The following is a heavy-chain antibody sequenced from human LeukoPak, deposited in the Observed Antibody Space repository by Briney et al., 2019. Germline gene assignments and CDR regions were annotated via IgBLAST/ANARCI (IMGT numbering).Heavy chain of an antibody. CDR3: AREGRVSGYDFDC. J-gene: IGHJ4*02. CDR1: GFTFSSYW. CDR2: INSDGSSI. Sequence: GGSLRLSCAASGFTFSSYWLHWVRQAPGKGLVWVSRINSDGSSITYADSVKGRFTISRDNAKNTLYLQMNSLRVEDTAVYYCAREGRVSGYDFDCWGQEALVTVSS. V-gene: IGHV3-74*03. D-gene: IGHD5-12*01.